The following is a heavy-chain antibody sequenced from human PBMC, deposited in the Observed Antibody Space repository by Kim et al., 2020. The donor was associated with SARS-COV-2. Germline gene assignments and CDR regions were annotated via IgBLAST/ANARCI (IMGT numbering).Heavy chain of an antibody. V-gene: IGHV5-51*01. CDR2: IYPGDSDT. Sequence: GASLKISCKGSGYSFTSYWIGWVRQMPGKGLEWMGIIYPGDSDTRYSPSFQGQVTISADKSISTAYLQWSSLKASDTAMYYCARRSGGCSGGSCYSGQYYYYYGMDVWGQGTTVTVSS. D-gene: IGHD2-15*01. CDR1: GYSFTSYW. CDR3: ARRSGGCSGGSCYSGQYYYYYGMDV. J-gene: IGHJ6*02.